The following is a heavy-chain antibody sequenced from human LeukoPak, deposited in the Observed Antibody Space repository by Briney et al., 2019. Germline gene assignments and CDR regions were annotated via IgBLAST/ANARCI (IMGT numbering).Heavy chain of an antibody. D-gene: IGHD2-15*01. J-gene: IGHJ4*02. CDR1: GGSIGSSSYY. CDR2: IYYSGST. Sequence: SETLSLTCTVSGGSIGSSSYYWGWIRQPPGKGLEWIGSIYYSGSTYYNPSLKSRVTISVDTSKNQFSLKLSSVTAADTAVYYCARQVVVAATRQGFDYWGQGTLVTVSS. CDR3: ARQVVVAATRQGFDY. V-gene: IGHV4-39*01.